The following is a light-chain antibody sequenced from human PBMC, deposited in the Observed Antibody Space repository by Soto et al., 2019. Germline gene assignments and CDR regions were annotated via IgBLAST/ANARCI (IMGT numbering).Light chain of an antibody. CDR1: SSNIGGNA. V-gene: IGLV1-44*01. CDR3: AAWDDSLSGYV. Sequence: VLTQPPSASGTPGQRVTISCSGSSSNIGGNAVNWYQQLPGTTPKLLIYSNNQRPSGVPDRFSGSKSGTSASLAISGLQSEDEADYYCAAWDDSLSGYVFGTGTKLTVL. CDR2: SNN. J-gene: IGLJ1*01.